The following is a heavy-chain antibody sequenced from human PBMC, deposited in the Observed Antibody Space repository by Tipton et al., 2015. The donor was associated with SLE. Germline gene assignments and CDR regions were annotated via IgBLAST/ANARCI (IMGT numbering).Heavy chain of an antibody. CDR2: IYYSGTT. D-gene: IGHD6-13*01. V-gene: IGHV4-38-2*01. CDR3: AMDTSTWLRFDY. Sequence: GLVKPSETLSLKCAVSGYSISAGYYWGWVRQPPGKGLEWIGAIYYSGTTFYNPSFKSRVTISVDTSKNQFSLKLSSVTAADTAVYYCAMDTSTWLRFDYWGRGTLVSVSS. CDR1: GYSISAGYY. J-gene: IGHJ4*02.